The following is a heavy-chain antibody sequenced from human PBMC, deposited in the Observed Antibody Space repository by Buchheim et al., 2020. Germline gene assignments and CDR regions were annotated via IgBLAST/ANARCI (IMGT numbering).Heavy chain of an antibody. CDR1: GFTFTIYA. CDR2: ISGSGGRT. D-gene: IGHD1-26*01. Sequence: EVQLLESGGGLVQPGGSLRLSCAASGFTFTIYAMSWVRQAPGKGLEWVSSISGSGGRTYYADSVRGRFTISRDNSKNTLYLQMNSLRAEDTAVYYCATNPLGMRELLLGYFDYWGQGTL. V-gene: IGHV3-23*01. CDR3: ATNPLGMRELLLGYFDY. J-gene: IGHJ4*02.